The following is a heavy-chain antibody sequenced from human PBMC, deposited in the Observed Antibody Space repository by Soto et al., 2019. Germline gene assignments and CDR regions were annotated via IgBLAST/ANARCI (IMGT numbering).Heavy chain of an antibody. CDR3: ASLSIAARPRWYYGMDV. CDR2: IYYSGST. V-gene: IGHV4-31*03. Sequence: SETLSLTCTVSGGSISSGGYYWSWIRQHPGKGLEWIGYIYYSGSTYCNPSLKSRVTISVDTSKNQFSLKLSSVTAADTAVYYCASLSIAARPRWYYGMDVWGQGTTVTVSS. J-gene: IGHJ6*02. D-gene: IGHD6-6*01. CDR1: GGSISSGGYY.